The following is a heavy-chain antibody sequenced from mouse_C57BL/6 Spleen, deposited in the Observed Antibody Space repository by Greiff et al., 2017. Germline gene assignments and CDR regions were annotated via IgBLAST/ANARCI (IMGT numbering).Heavy chain of an antibody. CDR2: FYPRDGST. V-gene: IGHV1-85*01. CDR1: GYTFTSYD. J-gene: IGHJ2*01. CDR3: ARCGSNSYYFDY. Sequence: QVQLQQSGPELVKPGASVKLSCKASGYTFTSYDINWVKQRPGQGLEWIGWFYPRDGSTKYNEKFKGKATLTVDTSSSTAYMELHSLTSDDSAVYYCARCGSNSYYFDYWGQGTTLTVSS. D-gene: IGHD2-5*01.